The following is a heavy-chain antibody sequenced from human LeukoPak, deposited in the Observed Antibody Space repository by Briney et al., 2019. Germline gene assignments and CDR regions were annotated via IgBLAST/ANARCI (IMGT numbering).Heavy chain of an antibody. Sequence: LGGSLRLSCAASGFTFSSYAMSWVRQAPGKGLEWVSAISGSGGSTYYADSVKGRFTISRDNSKNTLYLQMNSLRAEDTAVYYCAKDKSVLLWFGELPYFDYWGQGTLVTVSS. CDR2: ISGSGGST. CDR1: GFTFSSYA. J-gene: IGHJ4*02. V-gene: IGHV3-23*01. D-gene: IGHD3-10*01. CDR3: AKDKSVLLWFGELPYFDY.